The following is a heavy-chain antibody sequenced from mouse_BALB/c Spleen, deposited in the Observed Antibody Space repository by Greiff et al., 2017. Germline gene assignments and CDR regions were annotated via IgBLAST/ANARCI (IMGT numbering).Heavy chain of an antibody. CDR2: IYPGNVNT. CDR1: GYTFTSYY. J-gene: IGHJ4*01. CDR3: ARGSGYAMDY. V-gene: IGHV1S56*01. Sequence: VQLQQSGPELVKPGASVRISCKASGYTFTSYYIHWVKQRPGQGLEWIGWIYPGNVNTKYNEKFKGKATLTADKSSSTAYMQLSSLTSEDSAVYCCARGSGYAMDYWGQGTSVTVSS.